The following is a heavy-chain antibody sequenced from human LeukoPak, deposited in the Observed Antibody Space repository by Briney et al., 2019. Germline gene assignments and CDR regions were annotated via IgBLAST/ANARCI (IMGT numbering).Heavy chain of an antibody. J-gene: IGHJ4*02. V-gene: IGHV1-18*01. D-gene: IGHD3-9*01. Sequence: ASVKVSCKASGYPFTTYGITWVRQAPGQGLEWMGWISTSNGDTNYAQKFQGWVTMTRDTSISTAYMELSRLRSDDTAVYYCARADDILTGYTNFDYWGQGTLVTVSS. CDR1: GYPFTTYG. CDR3: ARADDILTGYTNFDY. CDR2: ISTSNGDT.